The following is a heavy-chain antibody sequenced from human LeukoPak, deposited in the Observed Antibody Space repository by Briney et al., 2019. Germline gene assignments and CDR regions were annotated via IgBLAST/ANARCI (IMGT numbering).Heavy chain of an antibody. J-gene: IGHJ4*02. D-gene: IGHD6-19*01. V-gene: IGHV3-30*18. CDR1: GFTFSTYG. Sequence: GGSLRLSCAASGFTFSTYGTHWVRQAPGKGLEWVAVISSDGSNKYYADSVKGRFTISRDNSKNTLYLQMNSLRPEDTAVYYCAKPYSSAPRRSDFDYWGQGTLVTVSS. CDR2: ISSDGSNK. CDR3: AKPYSSAPRRSDFDY.